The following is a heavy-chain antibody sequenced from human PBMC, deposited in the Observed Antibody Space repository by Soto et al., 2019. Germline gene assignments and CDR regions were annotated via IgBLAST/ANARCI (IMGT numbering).Heavy chain of an antibody. CDR1: GLTISGKKY. CDR3: ATWHERVHAYDV. Sequence: DVQLVESGGGLIQPGESLRLSCAAFGLTISGKKYVAWVRQAPGKGLEWVSALYDVDGSFYADSVKGRFTTSSDSSKTTVSLQMNDLRPDDTAVYYCATWHERVHAYDVWGQGTTVTVSS. J-gene: IGHJ3*01. D-gene: IGHD1-1*01. V-gene: IGHV3-53*01. CDR2: LYDVDGS.